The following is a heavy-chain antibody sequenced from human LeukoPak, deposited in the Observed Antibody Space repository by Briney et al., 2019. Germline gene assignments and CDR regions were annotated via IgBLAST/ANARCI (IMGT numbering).Heavy chain of an antibody. V-gene: IGHV3-23*01. CDR1: GLVFSNYG. CDR3: ARDWGYYGSGSYFDY. CDR2: MSGSGSST. D-gene: IGHD3-10*01. J-gene: IGHJ4*02. Sequence: GGSLRLSCIASGLVFSNYGMSWVRQAPGKGLEWVSSMSGSGSSTYYADSVKGRFTISRDNSKNTLYLQMNSLRAEDTAVYYCARDWGYYGSGSYFDYWGQGTLVTVSS.